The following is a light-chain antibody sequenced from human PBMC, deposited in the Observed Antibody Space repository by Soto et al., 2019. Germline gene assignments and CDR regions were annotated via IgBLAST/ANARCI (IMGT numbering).Light chain of an antibody. CDR1: QSTNSW. J-gene: IGKJ4*01. CDR3: QQFDNVTLT. CDR2: DVS. Sequence: DIQITQSPSTLSASVGDRVTITCRAIQSTNSWLAWYQQKPGKAPKVLIYDVSSLESGVLSRFSGSGSGTEFTLTITSLQPEDIATYYCQQFDNVTLTFGGGTKVDI. V-gene: IGKV1-5*01.